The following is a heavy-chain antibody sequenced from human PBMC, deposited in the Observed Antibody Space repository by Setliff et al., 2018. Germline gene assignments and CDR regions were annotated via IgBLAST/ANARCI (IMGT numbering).Heavy chain of an antibody. CDR2: IYYRGDT. J-gene: IGHJ4*02. V-gene: IGHV4-39*01. CDR1: GGSISSGVYY. D-gene: IGHD1-1*01. CDR3: ARTGTYRYFDY. Sequence: SETLSLTCTVSGGSISSGVYYWAWIRQPPGKGLEWMGRIYYRGDTYYNASLKSRLTLSIDTSKNQVSLNLRSVTAADTAVYYCARTGTYRYFDYWGQGTQVTVSS.